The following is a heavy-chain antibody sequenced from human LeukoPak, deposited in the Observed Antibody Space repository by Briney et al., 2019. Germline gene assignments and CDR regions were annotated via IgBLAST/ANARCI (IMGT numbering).Heavy chain of an antibody. CDR3: ARREAVTGTPRAWFDP. Sequence: SETLSLTCTVSGGSFSTYYWTWIRQPPGKGLEWIGFIYSGGSTNYNPSLKSRVTISLDTSKNQFSLKLTSVTAADTAVYYCARREAVTGTPRAWFDPWGQGTLVTVSS. CDR2: IYSGGST. J-gene: IGHJ5*02. CDR1: GGSFSTYY. V-gene: IGHV4-59*08. D-gene: IGHD6-19*01.